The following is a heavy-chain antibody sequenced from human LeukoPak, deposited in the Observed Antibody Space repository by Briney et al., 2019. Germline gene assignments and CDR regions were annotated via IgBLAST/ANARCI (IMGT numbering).Heavy chain of an antibody. CDR1: GFTFSSYA. CDR2: ISGSGGST. Sequence: GGSLRLSCAASGFTFSSYAMSWVRQAPGKGLEWVSSISGSGGSTYHADSVKGRFTISRDNSKNTLYLQMNSLKAEDTAVYYCAKEDRSGSSGYNDYWGQGTQVTVSS. J-gene: IGHJ4*02. D-gene: IGHD3-22*01. V-gene: IGHV3-23*01. CDR3: AKEDRSGSSGYNDY.